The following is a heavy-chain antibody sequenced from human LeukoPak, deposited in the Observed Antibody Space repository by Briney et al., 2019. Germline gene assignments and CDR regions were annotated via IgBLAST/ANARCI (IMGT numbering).Heavy chain of an antibody. D-gene: IGHD3-22*01. CDR3: AKGEPYYYDSSGYSLDY. J-gene: IGHJ4*02. Sequence: GGSLRLSCAASGFTFSSYAMSWVRQAPGKGLEWVSAISGSGGSTYYADSVKGRFTISRDNAKNSLYLQMNSLRAEDMALYYCAKGEPYYYDSSGYSLDYWGQGTLVTVSS. CDR1: GFTFSSYA. CDR2: ISGSGGST. V-gene: IGHV3-23*01.